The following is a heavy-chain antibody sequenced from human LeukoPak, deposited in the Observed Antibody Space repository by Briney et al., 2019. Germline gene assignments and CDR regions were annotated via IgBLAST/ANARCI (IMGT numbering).Heavy chain of an antibody. Sequence: PGGSLRLSCATSGFTFGTYAMSWVRQGPGKGLEWVARISNAAGTTNYADSVRGRFTISRDNSQNTLYLQMSSLRVEDTAEYYCAKDGLRGYDFYSWGQGTLVIVSS. CDR3: AKDGLRGYDFYS. V-gene: IGHV3-23*01. CDR2: ISNAAGTT. D-gene: IGHD5-12*01. J-gene: IGHJ5*01. CDR1: GFTFGTYA.